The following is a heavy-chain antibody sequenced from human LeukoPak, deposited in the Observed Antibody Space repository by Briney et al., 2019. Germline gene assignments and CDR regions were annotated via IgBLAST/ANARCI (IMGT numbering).Heavy chain of an antibody. J-gene: IGHJ4*02. CDR1: GFTFSNYA. CDR3: AKENWGYNWKYDSSGSGINY. CDR2: ISGGGGST. D-gene: IGHD3-22*01. Sequence: TGGSLRLSCTASGFTFSNYAMSWVRQAPGKGLHWVSAISGGGGSTYYTDSVKGRFTISRDNSKNTMYLQMNSLRAEDTAIYYCAKENWGYNWKYDSSGSGINYWGQGTLVTVSS. V-gene: IGHV3-23*01.